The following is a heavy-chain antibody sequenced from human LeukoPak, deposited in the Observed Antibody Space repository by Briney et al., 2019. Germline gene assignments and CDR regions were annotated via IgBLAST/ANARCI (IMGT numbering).Heavy chain of an antibody. Sequence: SETLSLTCAVYGGSFSGYYWSWIRQPPGKGLEWIGRIYTSGSTNYNPSLKSRVTISVDTSKNQFSLKLSSVTAADTAVYYCARRGGTTPHFDYWGQGTLVTVSS. D-gene: IGHD1-7*01. J-gene: IGHJ4*02. V-gene: IGHV4-59*10. CDR1: GGSFSGYY. CDR3: ARRGGTTPHFDY. CDR2: IYTSGST.